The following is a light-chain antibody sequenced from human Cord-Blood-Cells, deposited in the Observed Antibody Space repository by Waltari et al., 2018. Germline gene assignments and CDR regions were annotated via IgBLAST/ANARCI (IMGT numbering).Light chain of an antibody. CDR1: NIGSKS. CDR3: QVWDSSSDHVV. V-gene: IGLV3-21*03. CDR2: DDS. Sequence: YVLTQPPSVSVAPGKPARITCGGNNIGSKSVHRYQQKPGQAPWLVVYDDSDRPAWIPERFSGSNSGNTATLTISRVEAGDEVDFYCQVWDSSSDHVVFGGGTKLNVL. J-gene: IGLJ2*01.